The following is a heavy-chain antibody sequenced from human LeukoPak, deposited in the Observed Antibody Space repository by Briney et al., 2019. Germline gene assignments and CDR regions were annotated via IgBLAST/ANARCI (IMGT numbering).Heavy chain of an antibody. CDR3: ARRSGTLHFDY. CDR1: GYRFTTYW. J-gene: IGHJ4*02. Sequence: GESLKISCTGSGYRFTTYWIGWVRQMPGKGLEWMGIIYPGDSDTRYSPSFQGQVTISADKSISTAYLQWSSLKASDTAMYYCARRSGTLHFDYWGQGTLVTVSS. D-gene: IGHD1-26*01. CDR2: IYPGDSDT. V-gene: IGHV5-51*01.